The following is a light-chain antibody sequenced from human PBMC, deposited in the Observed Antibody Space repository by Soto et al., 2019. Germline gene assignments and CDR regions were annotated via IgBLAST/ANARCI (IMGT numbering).Light chain of an antibody. CDR2: GAS. CDR1: QSVSSSY. CDR3: QQYDNSPQLT. V-gene: IGKV3-20*01. J-gene: IGKJ4*01. Sequence: EIVLTQSPGTLSLSPGERATLSCRASQSVSSSYLAWYQQKPGQAPRLLIFGASSRATGIPDRFSGSGSATDFTLTISRLEPEDFAVYYCQQYDNSPQLTFGGGTKVDIK.